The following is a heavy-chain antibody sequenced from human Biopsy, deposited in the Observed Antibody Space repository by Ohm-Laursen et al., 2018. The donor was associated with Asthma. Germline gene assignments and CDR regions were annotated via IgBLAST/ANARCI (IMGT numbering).Heavy chain of an antibody. CDR1: SGSGGYMRSGNYY. V-gene: IGHV4-39*01. D-gene: IGHD6-13*01. Sequence: SETLSLTCSLSSGSGGYMRSGNYYWGWIRQPPGKGLEWIGSIYYSGATYYNPSLESRVTVSADTSKNKFSLKLTSGTAADTAVYYCVRGSSSWHHGPFHYYYGLDVWGQGTTATVSS. CDR2: IYYSGAT. CDR3: VRGSSSWHHGPFHYYYGLDV. J-gene: IGHJ6*02.